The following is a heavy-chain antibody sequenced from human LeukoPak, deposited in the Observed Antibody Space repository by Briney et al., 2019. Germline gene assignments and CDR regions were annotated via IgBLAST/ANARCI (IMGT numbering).Heavy chain of an antibody. J-gene: IGHJ3*02. CDR3: AREGVGATDDAFDI. D-gene: IGHD1-26*01. V-gene: IGHV4-59*13. CDR2: IHYSGST. CDR1: GGSISSYY. Sequence: PSETLSLTCTVSGGSISSYYWNWIRQPPGKGLEWIGYIHYSGSTNYNASLKSRATISVDTSKHQFSLKLSSVTAADTAVYYCAREGVGATDDAFDIWGQGTMVTISA.